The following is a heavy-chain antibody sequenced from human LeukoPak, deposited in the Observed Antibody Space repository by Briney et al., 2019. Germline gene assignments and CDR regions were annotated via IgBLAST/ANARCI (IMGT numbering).Heavy chain of an antibody. V-gene: IGHV3-23*01. J-gene: IGHJ4*02. Sequence: PGGSLRLSCVASGFMFNKYGMSWVRQAPGKGLEWVAVISGGGGRTYYGDSVKGRFTISIDNSKNTVYLQMNMLRAEDTAVYYCAKDVRDIVVLIDTYMYWGQGTLVTVSS. D-gene: IGHD2-21*01. CDR2: ISGGGGRT. CDR1: GFMFNKYG. CDR3: AKDVRDIVVLIDTYMY.